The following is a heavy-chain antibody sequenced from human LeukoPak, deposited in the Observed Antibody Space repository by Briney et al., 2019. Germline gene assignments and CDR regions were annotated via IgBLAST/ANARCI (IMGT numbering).Heavy chain of an antibody. CDR2: VNPDNGVT. D-gene: IGHD6-13*01. CDR1: GYTFTGYY. J-gene: IGHJ4*02. V-gene: IGHV1-2*02. Sequence: GASVKVSCKTSGYTFTGYYVNWVRQAPGQGLEWMGWVNPDNGVTHFSQKFQGRVTMTRDMSTSTVYMELSSLRSEDTAVYYCASQKYSSSWYGYWGQGTLVTVSS. CDR3: ASQKYSSSWYGY.